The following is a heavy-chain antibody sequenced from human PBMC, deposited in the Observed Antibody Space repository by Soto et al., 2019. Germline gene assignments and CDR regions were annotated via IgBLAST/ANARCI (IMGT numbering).Heavy chain of an antibody. CDR1: GGSISSGDYY. D-gene: IGHD2-8*01. V-gene: IGHV4-30-4*01. J-gene: IGHJ6*02. CDR3: ARVVRSYYYGMDV. CDR2: IYYSGST. Sequence: LSLTCTVSGGSISSGDYYWSWIRQPPGKGLEWIGYIYYSGSTYYNPSLKSRVTISVDTSKNQFSLKLSSVTAADTAVYYCARVVRSYYYGMDVWGQGTTVTVSS.